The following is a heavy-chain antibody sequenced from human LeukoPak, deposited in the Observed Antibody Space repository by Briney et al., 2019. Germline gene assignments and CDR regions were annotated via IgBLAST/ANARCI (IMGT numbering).Heavy chain of an antibody. CDR3: ARSLDY. J-gene: IGHJ4*02. V-gene: IGHV4-34*01. CDR1: GGSFSGYY. Sequence: SETLSLTCAVYGGSFSGYYWSWIRQLPGKGLEWIGEINHSGSTNYNPSLKSRVTISVDTSKNQFSLKLSSVTAADTAVYYCARSLDYWGQGTLVTVSS. CDR2: INHSGST.